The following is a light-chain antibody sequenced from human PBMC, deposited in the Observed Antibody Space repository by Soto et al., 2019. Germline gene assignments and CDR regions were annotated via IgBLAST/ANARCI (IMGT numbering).Light chain of an antibody. J-gene: IGLJ2*01. CDR1: SGSIASNY. CDR2: EDN. CDR3: QSYDSSTVV. V-gene: IGLV6-57*04. Sequence: NFMLTQPHSVSESPGKTVTISCTRSSGSIASNYVQWYQQRPGSAPTTVIYEDNQRPSGVPDRFSGSIDSSSNSASLTISGLKNEDEANYYFQSYDSSTVVFIEGTKLTVL.